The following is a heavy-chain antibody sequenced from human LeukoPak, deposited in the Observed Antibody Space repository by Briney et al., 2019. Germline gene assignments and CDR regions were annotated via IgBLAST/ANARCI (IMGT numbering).Heavy chain of an antibody. V-gene: IGHV1-69*05. CDR3: ARGDYGDYVHFDY. J-gene: IGHJ4*02. Sequence: SVKVSCKASGGTFSSYAISWVRQAPGQGLEWMGGIIPIFGTANYAQKFQGRVTITTDESTSTAYMELSSLRSEDTAVYYCARGDYGDYVHFDYWGQGTLVTVSS. CDR1: GGTFSSYA. D-gene: IGHD4-17*01. CDR2: IIPIFGTA.